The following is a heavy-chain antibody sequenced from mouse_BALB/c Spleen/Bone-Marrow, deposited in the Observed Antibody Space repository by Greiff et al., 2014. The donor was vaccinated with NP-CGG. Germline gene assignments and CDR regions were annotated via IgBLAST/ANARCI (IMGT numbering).Heavy chain of an antibody. CDR2: ISSDSSTI. D-gene: IGHD1-1*01. V-gene: IGHV5-17*02. J-gene: IGHJ4*01. Sequence: EVQLVESGGGLVQPGGSRKLSCAASGFTFSSFGIHWVRQAPEKGLEWVAYISSDSSTIYYADTEKGRFTISRDNPKNTLFLQMSSLRSEDTAMYYCARSNYVGYYAMDYWGQGTSVTVSS. CDR3: ARSNYVGYYAMDY. CDR1: GFTFSSFG.